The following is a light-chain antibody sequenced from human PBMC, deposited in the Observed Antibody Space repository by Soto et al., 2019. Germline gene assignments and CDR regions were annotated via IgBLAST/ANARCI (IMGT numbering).Light chain of an antibody. V-gene: IGLV1-40*01. CDR2: GNS. J-gene: IGLJ1*01. Sequence: VLTQPPSVSGAPGQRVTISCTGSSSNIGAGYDVHWYQQLPGTAPKLLIYGNSNRPSGVPDRFSGSKSGTSASLAITGLQAEDEADYYCQSYDSSLSDVFGTGTKVTVL. CDR1: SSNIGAGYD. CDR3: QSYDSSLSDV.